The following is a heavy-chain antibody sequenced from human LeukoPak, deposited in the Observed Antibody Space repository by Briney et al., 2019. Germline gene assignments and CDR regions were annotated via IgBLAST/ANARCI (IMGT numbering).Heavy chain of an antibody. Sequence: PSGGSLRLSCAASGFTFSSYSMNWVRQAPAKGLEWVSYISSRSATIYYADSVKGRFTISRDNAKNSLYLQMNSLRVEDTAVYYCARVIGWDEPFDLWGHGTLVTVSS. CDR3: ARVIGWDEPFDL. CDR2: ISSRSATI. D-gene: IGHD1-26*01. J-gene: IGHJ3*01. CDR1: GFTFSSYS. V-gene: IGHV3-48*01.